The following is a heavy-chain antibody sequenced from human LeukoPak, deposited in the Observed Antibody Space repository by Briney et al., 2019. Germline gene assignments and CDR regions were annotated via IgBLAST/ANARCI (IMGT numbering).Heavy chain of an antibody. CDR3: ARKSVGRYDFWFMDV. CDR1: LYSLSSSIW. CDR2: IYYSGSI. Sequence: SDTLSLTRAVSLYSLSSSIWWGWIRQPPGKGLEWIGYIYYSGSIYYNPSLKSRVTMSVDTSKNQFSLKLSSVTAVDTAVYYCARKSVGRYDFWFMDVWGKGTTVTVSA. J-gene: IGHJ6*04. V-gene: IGHV4-28*05. D-gene: IGHD3-3*01.